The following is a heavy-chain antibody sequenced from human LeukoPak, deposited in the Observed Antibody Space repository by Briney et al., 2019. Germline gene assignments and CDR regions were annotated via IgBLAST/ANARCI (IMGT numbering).Heavy chain of an antibody. CDR3: VEEAGAVAGRFDH. J-gene: IGHJ4*02. CDR1: GLIFSNYG. CDR2: IQYDGSSI. D-gene: IGHD6-19*01. V-gene: IGHV3-30*02. Sequence: QPGGSLRLSCAASGLIFSNYGMHWVLQAPGKGLKWVTFIQYDGSSIYYTDSVKGRFTISRDNSKNTVYLQMNSLRPEDTAVYYCVEEAGAVAGRFDHWGQGTLVTVSS.